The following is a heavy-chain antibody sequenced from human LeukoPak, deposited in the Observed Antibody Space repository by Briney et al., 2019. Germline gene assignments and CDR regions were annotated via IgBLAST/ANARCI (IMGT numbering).Heavy chain of an antibody. V-gene: IGHV3-23*01. D-gene: IGHD2-2*01. J-gene: IGHJ3*02. CDR1: GFTFSSYA. CDR2: ISGSGGST. CDR3: AKSRGYCSSTSCPVAFDI. Sequence: GGSLRLSCAASGFTFSSYAMSWVRQAPGKGLEWVSAISGSGGSTYYADSVKGRFTISRDNSKNTLYLQMNSLRAEDTAVYYCAKSRGYCSSTSCPVAFDIWGQGTMVTVSS.